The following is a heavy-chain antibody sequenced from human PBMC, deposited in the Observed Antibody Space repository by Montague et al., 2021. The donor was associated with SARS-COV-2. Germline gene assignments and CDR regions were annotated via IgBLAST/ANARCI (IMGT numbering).Heavy chain of an antibody. CDR2: VDPEDGKT. J-gene: IGHJ4*02. CDR1: GYSLTELP. Sequence: SVKVSCKVSGYSLTELPVHWVRQAPGKGLEWMGGVDPEDGKTIYAQNFQGRPTIAEDTSADTAYMELSSLRSDDTAVYYCATSVDWGSTGRFDFWGQGTLVTVSS. CDR3: ATSVDWGSTGRFDF. V-gene: IGHV1-24*01. D-gene: IGHD7-27*01.